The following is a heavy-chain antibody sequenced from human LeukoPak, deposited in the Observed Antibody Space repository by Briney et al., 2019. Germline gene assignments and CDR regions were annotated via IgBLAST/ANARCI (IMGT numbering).Heavy chain of an antibody. CDR3: ATDRGYYDSSGYLGHWFDP. Sequence: GASVKVSCKASGGTFSSYAISWVRQAPGQGLEWMGRIIPILGIANYAQKFQGRVTMTEDTSTDTAYMELSSLRSEDTAVYYCATDRGYYDSSGYLGHWFDPWGQGTLVTVSS. V-gene: IGHV1-69*04. J-gene: IGHJ5*02. D-gene: IGHD3-22*01. CDR2: IIPILGIA. CDR1: GGTFSSYA.